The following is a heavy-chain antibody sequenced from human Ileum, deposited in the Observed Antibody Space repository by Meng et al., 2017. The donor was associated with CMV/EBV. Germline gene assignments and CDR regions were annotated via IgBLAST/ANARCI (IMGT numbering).Heavy chain of an antibody. CDR1: GFTFSRHW. J-gene: IGHJ5*02. Sequence: ESLKISCVASGFTFSRHWMHWVRQTPVKGLVWVSRSNTDGTDSDSADSMKCRFTISRAKAKNTRYLQMNSLRAADTAVYYCARKNSGADLDLWGQGTLVTVSS. CDR2: SNTDGTDS. CDR3: ARKNSGADLDL. V-gene: IGHV3-74*01. D-gene: IGHD6-19*01.